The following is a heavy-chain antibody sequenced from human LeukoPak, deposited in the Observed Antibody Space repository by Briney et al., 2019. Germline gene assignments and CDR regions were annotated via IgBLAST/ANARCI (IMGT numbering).Heavy chain of an antibody. CDR3: AREYGGPFDY. CDR1: GYTFTTYA. CDR2: INTNTGNP. J-gene: IGHJ4*02. V-gene: IGHV7-4-1*02. D-gene: IGHD4-23*01. Sequence: ASVKVSCKASGYTFTTYAINWVRQTPGQGLEWMGWINTNTGNPTYAQGFTGRFVFSLDTSVSAAYLQISSLKAEDTAVYYCAREYGGPFDYWGQGTLVTVSS.